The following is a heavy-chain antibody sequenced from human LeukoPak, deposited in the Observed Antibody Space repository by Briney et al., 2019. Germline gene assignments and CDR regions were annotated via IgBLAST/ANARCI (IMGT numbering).Heavy chain of an antibody. CDR3: TREGPPVHYTGYYDY. CDR2: IFYSGST. D-gene: IGHD3-9*01. Sequence: SETLSLTCTVSGGSISTSSYYWGWVRQPPGKGLEWIGNIFYSGSTYYSPSLKSRVTISLDTSRNQFSLKLNSVTAADTAVYYCTREGPPVHYTGYYDYWGQGTLVTVSS. J-gene: IGHJ4*02. CDR1: GGSISTSSYY. V-gene: IGHV4-39*07.